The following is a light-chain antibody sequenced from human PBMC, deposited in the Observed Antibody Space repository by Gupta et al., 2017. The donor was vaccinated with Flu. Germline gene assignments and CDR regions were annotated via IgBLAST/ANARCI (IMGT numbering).Light chain of an antibody. CDR3: MQARRSTHT. Sequence: MAQSPLSLPVTPGEPASITCRSSQSLLHSNGYSYLDWYLQKPGQSPQLLIYLGSNRASGVPDRFSGSGSGTDFTLTISRLEAEDFGVYYCMQARRSTHTFGHGTKVDIK. J-gene: IGKJ3*01. CDR1: QSLLHSNGYSY. CDR2: LGS. V-gene: IGKV2-28*01.